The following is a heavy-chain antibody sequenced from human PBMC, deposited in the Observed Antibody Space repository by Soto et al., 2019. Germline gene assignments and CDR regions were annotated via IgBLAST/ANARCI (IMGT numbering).Heavy chain of an antibody. V-gene: IGHV4-31*03. CDR3: ARDSPMTTVTTTAFDT. D-gene: IGHD4-17*01. CDR2: IYYSGST. Sequence: ASETLSLTCTVSGGSISSGGYYWSWIRQHPGKGLEWIGYIYYSGSTYYNPSLKSRVTISVDTSKNQFSLKLSSVTAADTAVYYCARDSPMTTVTTTAFDTWGQGTMVTVSS. CDR1: GGSISSGGYY. J-gene: IGHJ3*02.